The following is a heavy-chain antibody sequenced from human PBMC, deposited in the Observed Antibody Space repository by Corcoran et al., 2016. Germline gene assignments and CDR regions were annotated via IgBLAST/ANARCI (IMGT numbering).Heavy chain of an antibody. CDR1: GFTFSSYW. J-gene: IGHJ2*01. V-gene: IGHV3-7*01. Sequence: ELQLVESGGGLVQPGGSLRLSCAASGFTFSSYWMTWVRQAPGSGLEWVANIKQDGSEKYYVDSVEGRFTISGDNAKKSLYLQMNSLRAEDTAVYYGARDPLNWGKWAGFFDLWGRGTLVTVSS. CDR2: IKQDGSEK. D-gene: IGHD7-27*01. CDR3: ARDPLNWGKWAGFFDL.